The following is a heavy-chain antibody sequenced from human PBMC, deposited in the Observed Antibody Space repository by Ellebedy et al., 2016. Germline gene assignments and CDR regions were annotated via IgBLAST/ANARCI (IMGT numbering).Heavy chain of an antibody. V-gene: IGHV3-30-3*01. CDR3: ATGNTATSWVSFDY. D-gene: IGHD2-2*01. J-gene: IGHJ4*02. CDR1: GFSFSNYA. CDR2: ILFDGNNK. Sequence: GGSLRLXXAASGFSFSNYAMHWVRQAPGKGLEWVAVILFDGNNKYNADSVKGRFTISRDNSNNTLYLQMNSLRAEDTAVYYCATGNTATSWVSFDYWGQGILVTVSS.